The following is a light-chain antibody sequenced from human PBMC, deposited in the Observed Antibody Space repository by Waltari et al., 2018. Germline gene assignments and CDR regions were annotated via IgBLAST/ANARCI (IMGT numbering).Light chain of an antibody. V-gene: IGLV2-14*01. CDR3: SSYTSSSTLV. Sequence: QSALTHPASVSGSPGQSITISCTGTSSDVRGYNYVSWYQQHPGKAPKLMIYDVSNRPSGVSNRFSGSKSGNTASLTISGLQAEDEADYYCSSYTSSSTLVFGGGTKLTVL. CDR2: DVS. J-gene: IGLJ3*02. CDR1: SSDVRGYNY.